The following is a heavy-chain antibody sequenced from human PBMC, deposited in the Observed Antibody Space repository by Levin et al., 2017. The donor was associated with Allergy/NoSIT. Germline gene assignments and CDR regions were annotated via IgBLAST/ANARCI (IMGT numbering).Heavy chain of an antibody. CDR3: ARQVGATFNWFDP. CDR1: GYSFTSYW. V-gene: IGHV5-51*01. D-gene: IGHD1-26*01. J-gene: IGHJ5*02. CDR2: IYPGDSDT. Sequence: KVSCKGSGYSFTSYWIGWVRQMPGKGLEWMGIIYPGDSDTRYSPSFQGQVTISADKSISTAYLQWSSLKASDTAMYYCARQVGATFNWFDPWGQGTLVTVSS.